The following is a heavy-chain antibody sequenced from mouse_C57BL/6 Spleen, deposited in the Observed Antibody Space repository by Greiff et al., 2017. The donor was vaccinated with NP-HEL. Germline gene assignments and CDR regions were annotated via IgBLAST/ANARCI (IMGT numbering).Heavy chain of an antibody. Sequence: VQLQQSGPELVKPGASVKISCKASGYAFSSSWMNWVKQRPGKGLEWIGLIYPGDGDTTYNGKFKGKATLTADKSSSTAYMQLSSLTSEDSAVYFCARGVTLTGTGDYWGQGTTLTVSS. D-gene: IGHD4-1*01. J-gene: IGHJ2*01. V-gene: IGHV1-82*01. CDR3: ARGVTLTGTGDY. CDR1: GYAFSSSW. CDR2: IYPGDGDT.